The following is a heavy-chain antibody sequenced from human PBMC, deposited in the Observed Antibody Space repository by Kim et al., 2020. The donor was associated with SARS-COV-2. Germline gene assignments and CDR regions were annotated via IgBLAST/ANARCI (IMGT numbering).Heavy chain of an antibody. CDR3: AKTRYGSGIGGFYP. D-gene: IGHD3-10*01. V-gene: IGHV3-23*01. J-gene: IGHJ5*02. Sequence: ADSVEGRFTIARDNSKNPLYLQMNRLRAEDTAVYYCAKTRYGSGIGGFYPWGQGTLVTVSS.